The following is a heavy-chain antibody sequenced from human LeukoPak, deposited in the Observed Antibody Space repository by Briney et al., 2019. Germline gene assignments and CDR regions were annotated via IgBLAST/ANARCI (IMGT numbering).Heavy chain of an antibody. CDR2: ISYDGSNK. V-gene: IGHV3-30*18. Sequence: GGSLRLFCGASGFTFSSYGMHGVRQAPGKGLEWVAVISYDGSNKYYADSVKGRFTISRDNSKNTLYLQMNSLRAEDTAVYYCAKDRNAIFGDCSGGSCSTYYFDYWGQGTLVTVSS. CDR3: AKDRNAIFGDCSGGSCSTYYFDY. D-gene: IGHD2-15*01. CDR1: GFTFSSYG. J-gene: IGHJ4*02.